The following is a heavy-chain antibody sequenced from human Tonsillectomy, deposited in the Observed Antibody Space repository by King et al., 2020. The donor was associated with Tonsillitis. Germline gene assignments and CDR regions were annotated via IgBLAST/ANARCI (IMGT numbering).Heavy chain of an antibody. D-gene: IGHD5-18*01. V-gene: IGHV3-48*03. CDR1: GFTFSSYE. CDR3: ATWVDTAMGNFDY. Sequence: VQLVESGGGLVQPGGSLRLSCAASGFTFSSYEMNWVRQAPGKGLEWVSYISSSGSTIYYADSVKGRFTISRDNAKNSLYLQMNSLRAEDTAVYYCATWVDTAMGNFDYWGQGTLVTVSS. CDR2: ISSSGSTI. J-gene: IGHJ4*02.